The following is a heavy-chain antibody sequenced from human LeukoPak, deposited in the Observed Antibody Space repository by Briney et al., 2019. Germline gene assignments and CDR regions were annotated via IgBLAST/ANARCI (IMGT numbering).Heavy chain of an antibody. CDR1: GESLSGYY. J-gene: IGHJ4*02. CDR3: ARHSGLKPLDY. CDR2: LNHSGSA. Sequence: SETLSLTCAVYGESLSGYYWSWIRQPPSKGLEWIGELNHSGSANYNPSLKSRATISVDTSKNQFSLQLSSVTAADTAIYYCARHSGLKPLDYWGQGTLVTVSS. V-gene: IGHV4-34*01.